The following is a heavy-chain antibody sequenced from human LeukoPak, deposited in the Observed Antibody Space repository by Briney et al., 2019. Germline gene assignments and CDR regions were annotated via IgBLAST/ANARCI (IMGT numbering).Heavy chain of an antibody. CDR3: ARWPRGDCSSTSCRAPFDY. V-gene: IGHV1-2*02. CDR1: GYTFTGYY. J-gene: IGHJ4*02. Sequence: ASVKVSCKASGYTFTGYYMHWARQAPGQGLEWMGWINPNSGGTNYAQKFQGRVTMTRDTSISTAYMELSRLRSDDTAVYYCARWPRGDCSSTSCRAPFDYWGQGTLVTVSS. CDR2: INPNSGGT. D-gene: IGHD2-2*01.